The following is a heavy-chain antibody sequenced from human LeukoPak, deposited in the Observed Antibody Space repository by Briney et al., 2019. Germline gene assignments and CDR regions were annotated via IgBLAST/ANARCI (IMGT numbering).Heavy chain of an antibody. Sequence: GGSLRLSCAASRFTFSTYNMNWVRQAPGKGLEWVSSISISSSSGYIFYADSVKGRFTISRDDAKNSLYLQMNSLRAEDTAVYYCARGVEPLAANTLAYWGQGTLVTVSS. CDR3: ARGVEPLAANTLAY. V-gene: IGHV3-21*04. J-gene: IGHJ4*02. CDR1: RFTFSTYN. CDR2: ISISSSSGYI. D-gene: IGHD1-14*01.